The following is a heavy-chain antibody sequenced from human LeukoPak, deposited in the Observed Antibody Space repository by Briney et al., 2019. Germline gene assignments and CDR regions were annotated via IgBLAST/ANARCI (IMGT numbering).Heavy chain of an antibody. CDR2: ISSLGSTI. CDR1: GFTFSTYS. CDR3: ARGEQEMATMSIDY. Sequence: GSLRLSCAASGFTFSTYSMNWVRQAPGQGLEWVSYISSLGSTIYYADSVKGRFTISRDNAKNSLYLQMNSLRAEDTAVYYCARGEQEMATMSIDYWGQGTLVTVSS. V-gene: IGHV3-48*01. D-gene: IGHD5-24*01. J-gene: IGHJ4*02.